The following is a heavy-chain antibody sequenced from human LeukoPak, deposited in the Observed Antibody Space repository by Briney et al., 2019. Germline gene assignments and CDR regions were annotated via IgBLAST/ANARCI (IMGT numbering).Heavy chain of an antibody. D-gene: IGHD2-2*02. CDR3: ARLYCSSTSCYTFRPYYYYYMDV. Sequence: ASVKVSCKASGYTFTSYGISWVRQAPGQGLEWMGWISAYNGNTNYAQKLQGRVTMTTDTSTSTAYMEPRSLRSDDTAVYYCARLYCSSTSCYTFRPYYYYYMDVWGKGTTVTVSS. CDR2: ISAYNGNT. V-gene: IGHV1-18*01. J-gene: IGHJ6*03. CDR1: GYTFTSYG.